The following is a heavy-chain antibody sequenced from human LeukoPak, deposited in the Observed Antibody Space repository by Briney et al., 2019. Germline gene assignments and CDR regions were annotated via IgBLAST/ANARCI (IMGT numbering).Heavy chain of an antibody. Sequence: GGSLRLSCAASGFTFSSYAMSWVRQAPGKGLEWVSAISGSGGSTYYADSVKDRLTISRDNSKNTLYLQMNSLRAEDTAIYFCAKDDAPARWLRSPQLLDHWGQGTLVTVSS. CDR1: GFTFSSYA. CDR2: ISGSGGST. V-gene: IGHV3-23*01. D-gene: IGHD5-12*01. J-gene: IGHJ4*02. CDR3: AKDDAPARWLRSPQLLDH.